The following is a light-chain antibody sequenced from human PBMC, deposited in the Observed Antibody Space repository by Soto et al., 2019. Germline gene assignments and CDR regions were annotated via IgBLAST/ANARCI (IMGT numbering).Light chain of an antibody. Sequence: DIVMTQSPDSLAVSLGERATINCKSSQSVLYSSNNKNYLAWYQQQPGQPPKLLIYWASTRESGVPDRFSGSGSGTDFTLTISSLQAEDVAVYYCQQYYSNPLAFGQGTKVEIK. CDR1: QSVLYSSNNKNY. J-gene: IGKJ1*01. CDR3: QQYYSNPLA. V-gene: IGKV4-1*01. CDR2: WAS.